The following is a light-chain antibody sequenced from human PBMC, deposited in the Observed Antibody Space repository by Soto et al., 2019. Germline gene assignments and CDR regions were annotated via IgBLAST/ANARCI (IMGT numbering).Light chain of an antibody. Sequence: DIVMTQSPDSLAVSLGERAAINCKSSQSILYSSDNKNFLAWYQQKPGQAPKLLIYWASTRESGVPDRFSGSGSGTDFTLTISSLQAEDVAVYYCQQYYRTPATVGQGTKVDIK. V-gene: IGKV4-1*01. CDR3: QQYYRTPAT. CDR2: WAS. CDR1: QSILYSSDNKNF. J-gene: IGKJ1*01.